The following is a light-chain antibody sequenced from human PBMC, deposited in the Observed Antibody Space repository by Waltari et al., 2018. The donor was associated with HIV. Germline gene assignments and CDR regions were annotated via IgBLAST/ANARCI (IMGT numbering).Light chain of an antibody. CDR2: RDG. CDR3: VAWDDTLSGPV. J-gene: IGLJ2*01. V-gene: IGLV1-47*01. Sequence: QSLLTQSPSASGAPGQRVTISCSGSSSNIGGNYVYSYQQLPGTAPKLLIYRDGQRPSGVPDRFSASKSGTSASLDISGLRSEDETDYYCVAWDDTLSGPVFGGGTKLTVL. CDR1: SSNIGGNY.